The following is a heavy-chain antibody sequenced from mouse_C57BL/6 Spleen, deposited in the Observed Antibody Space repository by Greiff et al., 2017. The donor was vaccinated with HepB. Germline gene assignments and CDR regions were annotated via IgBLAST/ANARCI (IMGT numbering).Heavy chain of an antibody. J-gene: IGHJ4*01. CDR1: GYTFTSYW. CDR2: IHPNSGST. V-gene: IGHV1-64*01. Sequence: QVQLQQPGAELVKPGASVKLSCKASGYTFTSYWMHWVKQRPGQGLEWIGMIHPNSGSTNYNEKFKSKATLTVDKSSSTAYMLLSSLTSEDSAVYYCARRKLGGAMDYWGQGTSVTVSS. CDR3: ARRKLGGAMDY. D-gene: IGHD3-3*01.